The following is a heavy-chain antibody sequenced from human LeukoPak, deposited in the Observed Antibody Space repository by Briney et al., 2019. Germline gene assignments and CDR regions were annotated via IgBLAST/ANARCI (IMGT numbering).Heavy chain of an antibody. Sequence: PSGTLSLTCAVSGGSISSSNWWSWVRQPPGKGLEWIGEIYHSGSTNYNPSLKSRVTISVDTSKNQFSLKLSSVTAADTAVYYCARDLLDNSGYLPWGQGTLVTVSS. V-gene: IGHV4-4*02. D-gene: IGHD3-22*01. J-gene: IGHJ4*02. CDR1: GGSISSSNW. CDR3: ARDLLDNSGYLP. CDR2: IYHSGST.